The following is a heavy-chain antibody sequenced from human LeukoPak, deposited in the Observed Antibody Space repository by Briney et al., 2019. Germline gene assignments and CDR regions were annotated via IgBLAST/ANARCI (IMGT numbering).Heavy chain of an antibody. J-gene: IGHJ4*02. CDR2: ISAYNGNT. CDR3: ARDLGVVVAADYFDY. V-gene: IGHV1-18*04. Sequence: ASVKVSCKASGYTFTSYGISWVRQAPGQGLEWMGWISAYNGNTNYAQKLQGRVTMTTGTSTSTAYMELRSLRSDDTAVYYCARDLGVVVAADYFDYWGQGTLVTVSS. CDR1: GYTFTSYG. D-gene: IGHD2-15*01.